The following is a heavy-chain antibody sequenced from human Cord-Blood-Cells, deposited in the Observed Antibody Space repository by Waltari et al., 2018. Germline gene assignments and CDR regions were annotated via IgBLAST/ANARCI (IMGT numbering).Heavy chain of an antibody. CDR3: AKGSSDWYCDL. CDR1: GFTFDDYA. V-gene: IGHV3-9*01. CDR2: ISWNSGSI. Sequence: EVQLVESGGGLVQPGRSLRLSCAASGFTFDDYAMHWVRQAPGKGLEWVSGISWNSGSIGYADSVKGRFTISRDNAKNSLYLQMNSLRAEDTALYYCAKGSSDWYCDLWGRGTLVTVSS. J-gene: IGHJ2*01.